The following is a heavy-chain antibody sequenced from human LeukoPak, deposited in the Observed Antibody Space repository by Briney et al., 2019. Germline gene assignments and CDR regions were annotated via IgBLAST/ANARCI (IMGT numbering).Heavy chain of an antibody. D-gene: IGHD3-22*01. V-gene: IGHV5-51*01. CDR1: GYSFTSYW. Sequence: GESLKISCKGSGYSFTSYWIGWVRQMPGKGLEWMGIIYPGDSDTRYSPSFQGQVTISADKSISTAYLQWSSLKASDTAMYYCARHPSYYYDSSGLDLDYWGQGTLVTVS. J-gene: IGHJ4*02. CDR3: ARHPSYYYDSSGLDLDY. CDR2: IYPGDSDT.